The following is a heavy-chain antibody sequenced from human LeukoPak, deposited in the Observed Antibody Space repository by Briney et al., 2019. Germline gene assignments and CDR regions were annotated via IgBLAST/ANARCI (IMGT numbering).Heavy chain of an antibody. CDR2: INPNSGGT. Sequence: ASVTVSCKASGYTFTGYYMHWVRQAPGQGLEWMGWINPNSGGTNYAQKFQGWVTMTGDTSISTAYMELSRLRSDDTAVYYCARAPRGNWNDVADYFDYWGQGTLVTVSS. V-gene: IGHV1-2*04. CDR1: GYTFTGYY. J-gene: IGHJ4*02. D-gene: IGHD1-1*01. CDR3: ARAPRGNWNDVADYFDY.